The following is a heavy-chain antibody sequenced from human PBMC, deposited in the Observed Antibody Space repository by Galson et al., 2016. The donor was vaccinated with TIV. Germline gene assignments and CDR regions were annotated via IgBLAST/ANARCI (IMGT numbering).Heavy chain of an antibody. CDR1: GYTFIYYY. CDR3: ARGWGSGSHHYFDY. V-gene: IGHV1-2*02. CDR2: INPRSGDT. J-gene: IGHJ4*02. Sequence: SVKVSCKASGYTFIYYYVHWVRQAPGQGLGWLGWINPRSGDTQYKDNLQGRVTLTRDTSITTAYMELSGLRFDDTAVYYCARGWGSGSHHYFDYWGQGNLVTVSS. D-gene: IGHD3-10*01.